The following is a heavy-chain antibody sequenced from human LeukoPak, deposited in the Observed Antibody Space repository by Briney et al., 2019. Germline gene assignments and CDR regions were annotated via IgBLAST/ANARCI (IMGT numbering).Heavy chain of an antibody. V-gene: IGHV3-30*18. CDR3: AKFETTGWVYGMDV. CDR2: ISYDGSNK. J-gene: IGHJ6*02. Sequence: PGGSLRLACAASGFTFSSYGMHWVRQAPGKGLEWVAVISYDGSNKFYADSVNGRFTISTDNSKNTLYLQMNSLRAEDTAVYYCAKFETTGWVYGMDVWGPGTTVTVSS. CDR1: GFTFSSYG. D-gene: IGHD4-17*01.